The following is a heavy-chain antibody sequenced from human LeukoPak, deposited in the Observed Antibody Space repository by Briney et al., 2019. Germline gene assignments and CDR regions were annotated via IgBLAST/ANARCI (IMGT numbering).Heavy chain of an antibody. J-gene: IGHJ5*02. CDR3: VRDGEGVAISVNYWFDP. Sequence: GASVNVSCKASGFTFTSYDINWVRQTTGQGLGWMGWMNPNNGNTGYAQKFQGRVTMTRDTSISTAYMELRSLRSEDTAMYYCVRDGEGVAISVNYWFDPWGQGTLVTVSS. V-gene: IGHV1-8*01. CDR2: MNPNNGNT. D-gene: IGHD3-10*01. CDR1: GFTFTSYD.